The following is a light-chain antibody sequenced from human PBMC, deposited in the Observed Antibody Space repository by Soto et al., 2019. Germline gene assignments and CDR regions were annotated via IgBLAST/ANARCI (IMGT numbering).Light chain of an antibody. Sequence: EIVLTQSPGTLSLSPGERATISCRASQSVSSSYLAWYQQKPGQAPRLLIYGTSARATGIPDRFSGSGSGTYFTITSSRLEPEYVAVYYWQHYCSSPPITFGPGTKVDIK. CDR1: QSVSSSY. CDR3: QHYCSSPPIT. V-gene: IGKV3-20*01. CDR2: GTS. J-gene: IGKJ3*01.